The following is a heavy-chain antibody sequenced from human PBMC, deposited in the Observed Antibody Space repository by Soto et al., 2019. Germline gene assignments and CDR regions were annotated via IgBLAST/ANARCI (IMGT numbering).Heavy chain of an antibody. D-gene: IGHD1-20*01. CDR2: ISYDGSNK. CDR3: AKDAGITGNGMDV. CDR1: GFTFSSYG. V-gene: IGHV3-30*18. Sequence: PGGSLRLSCAASGFTFSSYGMHWVRQAPGKGLEWVAVISYDGSNKYYADSVKGRFTISRDNSKNTLYLQMNSLRAEDTAVYYCAKDAGITGNGMDVWGQGTTVTVSS. J-gene: IGHJ6*02.